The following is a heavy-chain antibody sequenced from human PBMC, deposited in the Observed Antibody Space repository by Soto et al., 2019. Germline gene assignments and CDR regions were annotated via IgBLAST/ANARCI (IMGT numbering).Heavy chain of an antibody. CDR2: ISYDGSNK. Sequence: GGSLRLSCAASGFTFSSYAMHWVRQAPGKGLEWVAVISYDGSNKYYADSVKGRFTISRDNSKNTLYLQMNSLRAEDTAVYYCARDYSSGYPGGAFDIWGQGTMVTVSS. V-gene: IGHV3-30-3*01. CDR1: GFTFSSYA. CDR3: ARDYSSGYPGGAFDI. J-gene: IGHJ3*02. D-gene: IGHD6-19*01.